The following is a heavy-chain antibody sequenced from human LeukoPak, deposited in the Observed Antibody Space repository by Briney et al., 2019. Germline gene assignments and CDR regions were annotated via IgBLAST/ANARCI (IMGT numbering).Heavy chain of an antibody. Sequence: GGSLRLSCAASGFTFSSFAMSWVRQAPGKGLEWVAAISASGGTTYYADSVRGRFTISRDNSKSALTLHMNSLRAGDTAVFYCAKDREFCTSTTCFYDYWGQGTLVTVSS. CDR2: ISASGGTT. CDR3: AKDREFCTSTTCFYDY. D-gene: IGHD2-2*01. J-gene: IGHJ4*02. V-gene: IGHV3-23*01. CDR1: GFTFSSFA.